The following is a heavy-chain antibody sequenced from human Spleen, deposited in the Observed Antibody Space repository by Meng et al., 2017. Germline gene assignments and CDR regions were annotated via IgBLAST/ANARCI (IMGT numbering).Heavy chain of an antibody. CDR2: IPHRGSA. J-gene: IGHJ4*02. D-gene: IGHD3-10*01. Sequence: QVQLQQWGAGLLKPSETLSLTCAVYGEPFSGYYWNWIRQPPGKGLEWIGEIPHRGSAAYNPSLKSRVSMSIDIPKNQFYLKLTSVTAADTAVYYCLRGSGGSVWGQGTLVTVSS. V-gene: IGHV4-34*01. CDR1: GEPFSGYY. CDR3: LRGSGGSV.